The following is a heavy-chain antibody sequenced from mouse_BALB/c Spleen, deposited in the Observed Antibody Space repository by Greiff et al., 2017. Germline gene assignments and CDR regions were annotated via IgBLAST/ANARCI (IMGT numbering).Heavy chain of an antibody. J-gene: IGHJ4*01. CDR1: GFTFSDYG. V-gene: IGHV5-15*02. D-gene: IGHD1-1*01. Sequence: DVKLVESGGGLVQPGGSRKLSCAASGFTFSDYGMAWVRQAPGKGPEWVAFISNLAYSIYYADTVTGRFTISRENAKNTLYLEMSSLRSEDTAMYYCARYGSSYAMDYWGQGTSVTVSS. CDR3: ARYGSSYAMDY. CDR2: ISNLAYSI.